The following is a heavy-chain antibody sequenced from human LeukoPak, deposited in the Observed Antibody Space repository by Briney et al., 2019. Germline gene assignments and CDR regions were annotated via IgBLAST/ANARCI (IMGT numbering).Heavy chain of an antibody. J-gene: IGHJ5*02. D-gene: IGHD5-12*01. V-gene: IGHV3-30*04. CDR3: ATEMGGYDYNWFDP. Sequence: GRSLRLSCAASGFTFSSYAMHWVRQAPGKGLEWVAVISYDGSNKYYADSVKGRFTISRDNSKNTLYLQMNSLRAEDTAVYYCATEMGGYDYNWFDPWGQGTLVTVSS. CDR1: GFTFSSYA. CDR2: ISYDGSNK.